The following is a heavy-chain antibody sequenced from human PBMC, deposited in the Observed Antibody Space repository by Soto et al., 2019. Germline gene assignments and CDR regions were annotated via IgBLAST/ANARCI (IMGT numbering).Heavy chain of an antibody. CDR1: AFTLIAYD. V-gene: IGHV3-13*05. CDR3: ARAYSGRLPRRADYYYAMDV. Sequence: GGSLRLSCASSAFTLIAYDMHWVRQPNGKGLEWVSALGAADDPYYLGSVKGRFTISRENAKNSLYLQMNNLRAGDTAVYYCARAYSGRLPRRADYYYAMDVWGQGTTVTVSS. J-gene: IGHJ6*02. CDR2: LGAADDP. D-gene: IGHD2-15*01.